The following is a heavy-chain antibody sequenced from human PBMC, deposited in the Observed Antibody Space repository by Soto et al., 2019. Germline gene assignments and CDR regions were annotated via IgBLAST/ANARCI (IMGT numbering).Heavy chain of an antibody. Sequence: GSLRLSCAASGFTFSSYGMHWVRQAPGKGLEWVAVIWYDGSNKYYADSVKGRFTISRDNSKNTLYLQMNSLRAEDTAVYYCARDAPIYCSGGSCFDAFDIWGQGTMVTVSS. D-gene: IGHD2-15*01. CDR3: ARDAPIYCSGGSCFDAFDI. CDR2: IWYDGSNK. J-gene: IGHJ3*02. V-gene: IGHV3-33*01. CDR1: GFTFSSYG.